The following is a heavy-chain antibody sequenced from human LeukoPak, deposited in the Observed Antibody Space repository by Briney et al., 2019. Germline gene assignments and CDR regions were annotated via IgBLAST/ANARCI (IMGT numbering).Heavy chain of an antibody. V-gene: IGHV5-51*01. CDR3: ARLPNIYYYDSRNYCDC. Sequence: GVALQIASQAPPYDFATYWIGWARPVPGQGRGWMASIYPGETNTKYNQSFQGQVTTSSDKSINTAYLHWSSLRASDTAMYYCARLPNIYYYDSRNYCDCWGQGTIVT. J-gene: IGHJ4*02. CDR2: IYPGETNT. CDR1: PYDFATYW. D-gene: IGHD3-22*01.